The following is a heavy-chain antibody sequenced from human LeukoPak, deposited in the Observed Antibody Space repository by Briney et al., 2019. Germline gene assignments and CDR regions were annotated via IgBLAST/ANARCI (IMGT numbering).Heavy chain of an antibody. CDR3: ARSPGVTIHYYYGMDV. Sequence: SVKVSCKASGGTFSSYAISWVRQAPGQGLEWMGGIIPIFGTANYAQKFQGRVTITADESTSTAYMELGSLRSEDTAVYYCARSPGVTIHYYYGMDVWGQGTTVTVSS. V-gene: IGHV1-69*13. CDR1: GGTFSSYA. CDR2: IIPIFGTA. D-gene: IGHD2-21*01. J-gene: IGHJ6*02.